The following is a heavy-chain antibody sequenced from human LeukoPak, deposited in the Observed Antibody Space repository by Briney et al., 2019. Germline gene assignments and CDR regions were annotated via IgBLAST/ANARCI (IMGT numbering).Heavy chain of an antibody. J-gene: IGHJ4*02. Sequence: SGPPLVKPTQTLTLTCTISGFSLTASGLSVIWIRQPPGKALEWLARIDWEDERFYNSLLRTRLTIFKDTSRSQVVLTMTNMDPIDTSIYYCARYVAAAGSSSDYWGQGILVTVSS. V-gene: IGHV2-70*17. CDR1: GFSLTASGLS. CDR3: ARYVAAAGSSSDY. CDR2: IDWEDER. D-gene: IGHD6-13*01.